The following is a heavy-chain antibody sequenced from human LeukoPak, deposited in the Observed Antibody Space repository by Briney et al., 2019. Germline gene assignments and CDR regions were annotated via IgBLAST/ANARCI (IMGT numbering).Heavy chain of an antibody. CDR3: ARDYYDTSNYRYDVFDI. J-gene: IGHJ3*02. CDR2: ISGFDGRT. CDR1: GYTFSTYG. V-gene: IGHV1-18*03. D-gene: IGHD3-22*01. Sequence: ASVKVSCRASGYTFSTYGITWVRQAPGQGLEWMGWISGFDGRTNYAQTLQDRVTMTTDTSTSTAYMELRSLRSDDMAVYYCARDYYDTSNYRYDVFDIWGQGTVLTVSS.